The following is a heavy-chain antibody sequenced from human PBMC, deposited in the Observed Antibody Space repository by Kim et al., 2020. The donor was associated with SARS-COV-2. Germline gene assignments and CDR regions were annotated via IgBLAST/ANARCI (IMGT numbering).Heavy chain of an antibody. V-gene: IGHV1-3*01. CDR3: ARDGTTRSGGYYFDY. J-gene: IGHJ4*02. D-gene: IGHD1-1*01. Sequence: QTFQGRVTITRDTSTSTAYMELSSLRSEDTAVYYCARDGTTRSGGYYFDYWGQGALVTVSS.